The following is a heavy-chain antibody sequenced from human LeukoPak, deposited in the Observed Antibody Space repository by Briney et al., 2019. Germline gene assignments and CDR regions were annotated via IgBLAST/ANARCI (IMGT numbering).Heavy chain of an antibody. CDR3: ARDRIAVARTDY. V-gene: IGHV3-21*01. D-gene: IGHD6-19*01. Sequence: GGSLRLSCAASGFTFSSYSMNWVRQAPGKGLEWVSSISSSSIYIYYADSVKGRFTISRDNAKNSLYLQMNSLRAEDTAVYYCARDRIAVARTDYWSQGTLVTVSS. J-gene: IGHJ4*02. CDR2: ISSSSIYI. CDR1: GFTFSSYS.